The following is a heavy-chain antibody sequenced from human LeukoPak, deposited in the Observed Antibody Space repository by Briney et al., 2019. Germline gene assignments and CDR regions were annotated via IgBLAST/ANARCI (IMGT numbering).Heavy chain of an antibody. Sequence: GGSLRLSCAASGFTFSSYEMNWVRQAPGKGLEWVSYISSSGSTIYYADSVKGRFTISRDNAKNSLYLQMNSLRAEDTAVYYCARENPYYYGMDVWGQGTTVTVSS. CDR1: GFTFSSYE. J-gene: IGHJ6*02. V-gene: IGHV3-48*03. D-gene: IGHD1-14*01. CDR3: ARENPYYYGMDV. CDR2: ISSSGSTI.